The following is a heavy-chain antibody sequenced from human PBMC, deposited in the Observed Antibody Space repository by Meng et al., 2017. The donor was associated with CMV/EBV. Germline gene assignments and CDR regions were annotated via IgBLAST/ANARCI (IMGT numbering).Heavy chain of an antibody. Sequence: GESLKISCAASGFTFSSYSMNWVRQAPGKGLEWVSYISSSSTIYYADSVEGRFTISRDNAKNSLYLQMNSLRAEDTAVYYCARAVERGYCSSTSCYTYYYGMDVWGQGTTVTVSS. V-gene: IGHV3-48*04. CDR2: ISSSSTI. J-gene: IGHJ6*02. D-gene: IGHD2-2*02. CDR1: GFTFSSYS. CDR3: ARAVERGYCSSTSCYTYYYGMDV.